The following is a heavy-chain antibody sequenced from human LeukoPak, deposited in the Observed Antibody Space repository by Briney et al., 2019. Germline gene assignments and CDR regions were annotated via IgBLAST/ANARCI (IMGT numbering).Heavy chain of an antibody. V-gene: IGHV3-7*01. CDR2: IKQDGSEK. Sequence: GGSLKLSCAASGFTFSSYWMSWVRQAPGKGLEWVANIKQDGSEKYYVDSVKGRFTISRNNAKNSLYLQMNSLRAEDTAVYYCARDEWELPTGYWGQGALVTVSS. D-gene: IGHD1-26*01. CDR3: ARDEWELPTGY. J-gene: IGHJ4*02. CDR1: GFTFSSYW.